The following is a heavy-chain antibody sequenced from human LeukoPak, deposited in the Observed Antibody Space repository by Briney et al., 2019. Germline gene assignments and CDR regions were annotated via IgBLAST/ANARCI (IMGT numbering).Heavy chain of an antibody. CDR2: IAGDASSR. CDR1: VFTFSTYW. D-gene: IGHD3-16*01. Sequence: GGSLRLSCAVSVFTFSTYWMHWVRQGPGTGLGGVSRIAGDASSRSHADSVEGRFTISRDNAKSTLYLQMSSLRAEDTAVYYCATSSVWGGAFNIWGQGTMVTVSS. V-gene: IGHV3-74*01. CDR3: ATSSVWGGAFNI. J-gene: IGHJ3*02.